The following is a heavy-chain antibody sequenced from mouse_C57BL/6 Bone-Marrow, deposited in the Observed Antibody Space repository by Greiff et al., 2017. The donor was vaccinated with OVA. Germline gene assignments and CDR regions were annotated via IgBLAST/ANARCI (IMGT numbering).Heavy chain of an antibody. CDR3: AKNWEDYYAMDY. CDR1: GFSLTSYG. V-gene: IGHV2-5*01. D-gene: IGHD4-1*01. J-gene: IGHJ4*01. CDR2: IWRGGST. Sequence: VQVVESGPGLVQPSQSLSITCTVSGFSLTSYGVHWVRQSPGKGLEWLGVIWRGGSTDYNAAFMSRLSITKDNSKSQVFFKMNSLQADDTAIYYCAKNWEDYYAMDYWGQGTSVTVSS.